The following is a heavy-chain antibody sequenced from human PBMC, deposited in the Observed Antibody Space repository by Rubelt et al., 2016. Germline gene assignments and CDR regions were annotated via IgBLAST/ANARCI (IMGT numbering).Heavy chain of an antibody. CDR1: GYTFTSYD. V-gene: IGHV1-8*01. CDR2: MDPNSGNT. J-gene: IGHJ4*02. Sequence: VQLVQSGGEVKKPGASVKVSCKASGYTFTSYDINWVRQATGQGLEWMGWMDPNSGNTGYEQKFQGRVTMTRKTSVSTAYMELSSRVSEDAAVYYCAGGYYYGSGDWGQGTLVTVSS. D-gene: IGHD3-10*01. CDR3: AGGYYYGSGD.